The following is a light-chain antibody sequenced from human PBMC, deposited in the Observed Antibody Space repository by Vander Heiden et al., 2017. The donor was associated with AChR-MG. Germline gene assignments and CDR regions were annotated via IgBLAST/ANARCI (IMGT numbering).Light chain of an antibody. CDR1: QSASTY. V-gene: IGKV3-11*01. CDR2: DAS. Sequence: EVVLTQSPATLSLSPGERATLSCRASQSASTYVAWYQHKPGQAPRLLIHDASNRATGVPARFSGSGSGTDFTLTISSLEPEDFAVYYCHHRGSWPPGAFGQGTRVEIK. J-gene: IGKJ1*01. CDR3: HHRGSWPPGA.